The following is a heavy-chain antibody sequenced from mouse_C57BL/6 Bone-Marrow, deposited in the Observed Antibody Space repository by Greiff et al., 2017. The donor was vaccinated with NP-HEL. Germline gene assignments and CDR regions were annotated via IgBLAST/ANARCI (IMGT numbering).Heavy chain of an antibody. CDR1: GYTFTTYW. D-gene: IGHD1-1*01. CDR2: IDPSDSYT. CDR3: ARKAYYGRSYEFAY. V-gene: IGHV1-50*01. Sequence: QVQLQQPGAELVKPGASVKLSCKASGYTFTTYWMPWVKQRPGQGLEWIGEIDPSDSYTNYNQKFTGKATLTVDTSSSTANMQLSSLTSEDAAVDYCARKAYYGRSYEFAYWGQGTLVTVSA. J-gene: IGHJ3*01.